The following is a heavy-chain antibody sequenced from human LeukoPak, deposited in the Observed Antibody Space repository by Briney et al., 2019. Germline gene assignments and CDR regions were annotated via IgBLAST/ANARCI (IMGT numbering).Heavy chain of an antibody. CDR2: IKQDGSEK. J-gene: IGHJ4*02. CDR1: GFTFCSNW. CDR3: ARDGGDLWFGESRGYYFDY. V-gene: IGHV3-7*03. Sequence: RGSLRLSCAAPGFTFCSNWRSWVRPAPGQGREWGANIKQDGSEKYYVDSVKGRFTISRDNTKNSLYLQMNSLRAEDTAVYYCARDGGDLWFGESRGYYFDYWGQGTLVTVSS. D-gene: IGHD3-10*01.